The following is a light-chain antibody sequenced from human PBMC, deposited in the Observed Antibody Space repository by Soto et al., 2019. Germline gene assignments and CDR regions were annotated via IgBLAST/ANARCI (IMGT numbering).Light chain of an antibody. CDR3: CSYAGTYTFI. V-gene: IGLV2-11*01. Sequence: QSALTQPPSVSGSPGQSVTISCTGTSSDVRAYNYVSWYQQHPGKAPKLVIYDVNKRPSGVPDRFSGSRSGNTASLAISGLQAEDEAEYFCCSYAGTYTFIFGGGTQLTVL. J-gene: IGLJ2*01. CDR1: SSDVRAYNY. CDR2: DVN.